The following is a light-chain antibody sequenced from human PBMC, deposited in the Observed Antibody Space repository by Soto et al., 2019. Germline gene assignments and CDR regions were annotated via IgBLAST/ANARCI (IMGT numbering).Light chain of an antibody. CDR2: DAS. CDR3: QQYNSYSHIT. J-gene: IGKJ5*01. Sequence: DIQMTQSPSTLSASVGDRVTISCRASQSVSSWLAWYQQKPGKAPKLLIFDASSLESGVPSRFSGSGSGTEFTLTISSLQPDDFATYYCQQYNSYSHITCGQGTRLEIK. CDR1: QSVSSW. V-gene: IGKV1-5*01.